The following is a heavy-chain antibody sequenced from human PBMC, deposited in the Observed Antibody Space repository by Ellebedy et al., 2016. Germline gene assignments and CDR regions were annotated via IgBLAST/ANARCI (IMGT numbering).Heavy chain of an antibody. D-gene: IGHD4-23*01. Sequence: GESLKISCKGSGNNFTSDLIAWVRQKPGKGLEWMGIIYPGDSPTKYSPSFQGHVTLSADKSISAAYLQWSSLKASDTAVYYCAKRGLLGGWYASWGQGTPVTVSS. J-gene: IGHJ5*01. CDR1: GNNFTSDL. V-gene: IGHV5-51*01. CDR3: AKRGLLGGWYAS. CDR2: IYPGDSPT.